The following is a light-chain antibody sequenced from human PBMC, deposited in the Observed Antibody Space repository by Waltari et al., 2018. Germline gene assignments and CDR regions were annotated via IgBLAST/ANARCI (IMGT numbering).Light chain of an antibody. CDR1: QSVLYSSNNKNH. Sequence: DIVMTQSPDSLAVSLGERATINCKSSQSVLYSSNNKNHLAWYQQKPRQPPKLLIYWASTRDSGVPVRFSGSGSGTDFTLTISSLQAEDVAVYYCQHSGTFGQGTKVEIK. V-gene: IGKV4-1*01. CDR2: WAS. J-gene: IGKJ1*01. CDR3: QHSGT.